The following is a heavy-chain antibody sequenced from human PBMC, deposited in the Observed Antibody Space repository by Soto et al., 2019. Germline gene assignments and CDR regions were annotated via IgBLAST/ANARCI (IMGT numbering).Heavy chain of an antibody. Sequence: SVKVSCKASGGTFSSYAISWVRQAPGQGLEWIGGIIPIFGTANYAQKFQGRVTITADESTSTAYMELSSLRSEDTAVYYCARDGYCSGGSCYFDPWGQGTLVTVSS. CDR3: ARDGYCSGGSCYFDP. J-gene: IGHJ5*02. CDR1: GGTFSSYA. CDR2: IIPIFGTA. V-gene: IGHV1-69*13. D-gene: IGHD2-15*01.